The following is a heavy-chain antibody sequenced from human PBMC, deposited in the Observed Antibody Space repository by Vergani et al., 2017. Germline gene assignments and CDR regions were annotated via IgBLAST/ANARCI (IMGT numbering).Heavy chain of an antibody. CDR2: IYYSGNT. CDR3: ARASVETTMRRREYYYYMDV. D-gene: IGHD5-18*01. V-gene: IGHV4-31*03. J-gene: IGHJ6*03. CDR1: GGSISSGGYY. Sequence: QVQLQESGPGLVKPSQTLSLTCTVSGGSISSGGYYWSWIRQHPGKGLEWIGYIYYSGNTYFNPSLKNRVSMSADTSQNQVSLKVSSVTAADPAVYYCARASVETTMRRREYYYYMDVWGEGATVTVSS.